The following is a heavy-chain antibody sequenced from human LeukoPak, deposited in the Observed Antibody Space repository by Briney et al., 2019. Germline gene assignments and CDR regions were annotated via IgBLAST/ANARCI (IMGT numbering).Heavy chain of an antibody. V-gene: IGHV4-30-4*01. J-gene: IGHJ4*02. D-gene: IGHD3-10*01. CDR1: GGSISSGDYF. Sequence: SETLSLTCTVSGGSISSGDYFWSWIRQPPGKGLEWIGYIYYSGSTYYNPSPKSRVTISVDTSKTQFSLKLTSVTAADTAVYYCARDNAYGFIGYWGQGTLVTVSS. CDR2: IYYSGST. CDR3: ARDNAYGFIGY.